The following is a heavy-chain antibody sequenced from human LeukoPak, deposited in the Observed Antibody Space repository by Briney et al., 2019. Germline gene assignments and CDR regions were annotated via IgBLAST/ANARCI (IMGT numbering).Heavy chain of an antibody. CDR1: GFTFSSYA. CDR2: ISGSGGST. V-gene: IGHV3-23*01. J-gene: IGHJ3*02. D-gene: IGHD2-2*01. Sequence: GGSLRLSCAASGFTFSSYAMSWVRQAPGKGLVWVSAISGSGGSTYYADSVKGRFTISRDNSKNTLYLQMNSLRAEDTAVYYCAKASRPGRYCSSTSCSFDAFDIWGQGTMVTVSS. CDR3: AKASRPGRYCSSTSCSFDAFDI.